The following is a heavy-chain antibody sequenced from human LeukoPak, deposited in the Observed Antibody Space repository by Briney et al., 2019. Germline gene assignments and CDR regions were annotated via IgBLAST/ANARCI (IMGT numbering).Heavy chain of an antibody. CDR1: GFTFSSYG. Sequence: GGSLRLSCAASGFTFSSYGMHWVRQAPGKGLEWVAFIRYDGSNKYYADSVKGRFTISRDNSKNTLYLQMNSLRAEDTAVYYCAKDRQYYYDSSGNRYYFDYWGQGTLVTVSS. V-gene: IGHV3-30*02. J-gene: IGHJ4*02. D-gene: IGHD3-22*01. CDR3: AKDRQYYYDSSGNRYYFDY. CDR2: IRYDGSNK.